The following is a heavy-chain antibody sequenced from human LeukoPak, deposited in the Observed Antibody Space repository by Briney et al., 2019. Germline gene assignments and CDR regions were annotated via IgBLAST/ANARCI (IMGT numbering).Heavy chain of an antibody. V-gene: IGHV1-2*02. CDR3: ARSSTMIVVAPGY. D-gene: IGHD3-22*01. CDR2: INPNSGGT. J-gene: IGHJ4*02. Sequence: GASVKVSCKASGYTFTGYYMHWVRQAPGQGLEWMGWINPNSGGTNYAQKFQGRVTMTRDTSISTAYMELSRLRPDDTAVYYCARSSTMIVVAPGYWGQGTLVTVSS. CDR1: GYTFTGYY.